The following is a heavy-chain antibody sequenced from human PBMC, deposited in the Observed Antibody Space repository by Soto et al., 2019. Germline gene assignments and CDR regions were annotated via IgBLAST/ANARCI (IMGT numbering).Heavy chain of an antibody. Sequence: GASVKVSCKASGYSFTSYGVSWVRQAPGQGLEWMGWISANSGNTDYAQKFQGRLTLTTETSTTTAYLDLRSLRSDDTAVYYCVRDPQRNDYWGQGTLVTVSS. V-gene: IGHV1-18*04. CDR1: GYSFTSYG. D-gene: IGHD6-25*01. J-gene: IGHJ4*02. CDR2: ISANSGNT. CDR3: VRDPQRNDY.